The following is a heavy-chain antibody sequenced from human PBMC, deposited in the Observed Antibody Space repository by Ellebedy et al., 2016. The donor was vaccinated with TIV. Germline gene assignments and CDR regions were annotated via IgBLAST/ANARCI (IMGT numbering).Heavy chain of an antibody. V-gene: IGHV3-23*01. CDR2: ISGSGGST. J-gene: IGHJ3*02. CDR3: AKFRGVIIGAFDI. D-gene: IGHD3-10*01. Sequence: GGSLRLXCAASGFTFSSYAMSWVRQAPGKGLEWVSAISGSGGSTYYADSVKGRFTISRDNSKNTLYLQMNSLRAEDTAVYYCAKFRGVIIGAFDIWGQGTMVTVSS. CDR1: GFTFSSYA.